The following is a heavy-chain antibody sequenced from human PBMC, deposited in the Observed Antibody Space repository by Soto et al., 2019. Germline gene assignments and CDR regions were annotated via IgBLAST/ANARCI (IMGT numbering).Heavy chain of an antibody. CDR2: INGYNGDA. J-gene: IGHJ2*01. Sequence: QVQLVQSGGEVKNPGASVKVSCKASGYTFSNYGISWVRQAPGQGLEWMGWINGYNGDANYAQNLQGRVTVTTDTSTNTVYMEVRSLRFDDTAVYYCARDLRSTDYYFDLWGRGTPVIVSS. CDR3: ARDLRSTDYYFDL. D-gene: IGHD2-2*01. V-gene: IGHV1-18*01. CDR1: GYTFSNYG.